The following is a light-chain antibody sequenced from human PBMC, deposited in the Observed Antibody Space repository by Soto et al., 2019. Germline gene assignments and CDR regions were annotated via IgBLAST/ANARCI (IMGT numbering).Light chain of an antibody. CDR1: TSEVGGYNY. CDR3: TSYTSSGTHV. J-gene: IGLJ1*01. CDR2: DVI. V-gene: IGLV2-14*01. Sequence: QSALTQPASVSGSPGQSITISCTGTTSEVGGYNYVSWHQQHPGKAPKLMIYDVINRPSGVSNRFSGSKSDNTASLTISGLQAEDEADYYCTSYTSSGTHVFGSGTKVTV.